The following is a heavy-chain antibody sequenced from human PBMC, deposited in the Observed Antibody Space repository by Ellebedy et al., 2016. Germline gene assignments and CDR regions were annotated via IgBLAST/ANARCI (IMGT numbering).Heavy chain of an antibody. CDR2: IVVGSGNT. D-gene: IGHD1-26*01. J-gene: IGHJ6*02. V-gene: IGHV1-58*02. Sequence: ASVKVSCKASGFTFTSSAMQWVRQARGQRLEWIGWIVVGSGNTNYAQKFQERVTITRDMSTSTAYMELSSLRSEDTAVYYCAADRRGSYQPSFYYYYGMDVWGQGTTVTVSS. CDR1: GFTFTSSA. CDR3: AADRRGSYQPSFYYYYGMDV.